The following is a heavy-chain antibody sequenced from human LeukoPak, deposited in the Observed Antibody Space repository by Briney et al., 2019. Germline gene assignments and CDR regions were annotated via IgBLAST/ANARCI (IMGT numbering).Heavy chain of an antibody. V-gene: IGHV4-34*01. J-gene: IGHJ5*02. CDR2: INHSGST. D-gene: IGHD2-2*01. Sequence: SETLSLTCAVYGGSFSGYYWSWIRQPPGKGLEWIGEINHSGSTNYNPSLKSRVTISVDTSKNQFSLKLSSVTAADTAVYYCARDRPYQLLSPWFDPWGQGILVTVSS. CDR1: GGSFSGYY. CDR3: ARDRPYQLLSPWFDP.